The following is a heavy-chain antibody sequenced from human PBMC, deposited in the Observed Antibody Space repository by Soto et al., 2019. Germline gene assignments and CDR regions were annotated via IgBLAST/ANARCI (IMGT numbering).Heavy chain of an antibody. V-gene: IGHV1-18*01. Sequence: APVKVSRKASCFTFASFGFRWVRQAPGQGLEWMGWISAYNGNTNYAQKLQGRVTMTTDTSTSTAYMELRSLRSDDTAVYYCARAPEIFDYWGQGTLVTVSS. J-gene: IGHJ4*02. CDR3: ARAPEIFDY. CDR2: ISAYNGNT. CDR1: CFTFASFG.